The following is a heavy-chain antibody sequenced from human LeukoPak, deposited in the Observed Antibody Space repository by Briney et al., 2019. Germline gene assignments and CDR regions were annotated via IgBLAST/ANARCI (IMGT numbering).Heavy chain of an antibody. V-gene: IGHV1-46*01. J-gene: IGHJ4*02. CDR2: INPSGGST. CDR3: AAGPTGMPGGY. Sequence: ASVKVSCKASGYTFTSYYMHWVRQAPGQGLEWMGIINPSGGSTSYAQKFQGRVTMTRDTSTSTAYMELSSLRSEDTAVYYCAAGPTGMPGGYWGQGTLVTVSS. CDR1: GYTFTSYY. D-gene: IGHD1-1*01.